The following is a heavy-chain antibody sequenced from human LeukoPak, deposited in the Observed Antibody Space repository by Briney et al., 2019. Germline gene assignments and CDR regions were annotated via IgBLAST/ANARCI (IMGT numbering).Heavy chain of an antibody. CDR2: ISYDGSNK. CDR1: GFTFSSYG. J-gene: IGHJ4*02. CDR3: AKDDSSGYYGH. Sequence: GGSLRLSCAASGFTFSSYGMHWVRQAPGKGLEWVAVISYDGSNKYYADSVKGRFTISRDNSKNTLYLQMNSLRAEDTAVYYCAKDDSSGYYGHWGQGTLVTVSP. V-gene: IGHV3-30*18. D-gene: IGHD3-22*01.